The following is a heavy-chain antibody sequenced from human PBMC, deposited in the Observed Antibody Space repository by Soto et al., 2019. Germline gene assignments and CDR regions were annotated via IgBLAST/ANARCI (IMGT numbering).Heavy chain of an antibody. CDR3: ARTSYYDSTGYYNLDV. Sequence: PSETLSLTCAVSGGSISSGGYSWSWIRQPPGKGLEWIGYIYHSGSTYYNPSLKSRVSISVDKSKNQFSLKLNSVNAADTADYYCARTSYYDSTGYYNLDVWGPGTTVTVSS. CDR1: GGSISSGGYS. D-gene: IGHD3-22*01. V-gene: IGHV4-30-2*01. J-gene: IGHJ6*02. CDR2: IYHSGST.